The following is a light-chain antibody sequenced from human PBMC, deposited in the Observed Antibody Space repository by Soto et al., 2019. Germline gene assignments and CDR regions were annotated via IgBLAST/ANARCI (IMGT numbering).Light chain of an antibody. Sequence: QSVLTQLPSASGTPGQRVTISCSGSSCNIGSNSVNWYQQLPGTAPKLLMYSSNQRPSGVPDRFSGSKSGTSASLAISGLQSEDEADYYCAAWDDSLNGVVFGAGTKLTVL. CDR1: SCNIGSNS. CDR3: AAWDDSLNGVV. J-gene: IGLJ2*01. CDR2: SSN. V-gene: IGLV1-44*01.